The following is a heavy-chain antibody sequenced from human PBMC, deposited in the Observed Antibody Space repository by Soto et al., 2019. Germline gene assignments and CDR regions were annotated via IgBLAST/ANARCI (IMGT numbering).Heavy chain of an antibody. J-gene: IGHJ4*02. V-gene: IGHV3-23*01. CDR2: ISGSGGST. CDR3: ARAPVAFYDY. Sequence: GGSLRLSCAASGFTFSSYAMSWVRQAPGKGLEWVSAISGSGGSTYYADSVKGRFTISRDNSKNTLYLQMGSLRVEDMAVYYCARAPVAFYDYWGQGTLVTVSS. D-gene: IGHD6-19*01. CDR1: GFTFSSYA.